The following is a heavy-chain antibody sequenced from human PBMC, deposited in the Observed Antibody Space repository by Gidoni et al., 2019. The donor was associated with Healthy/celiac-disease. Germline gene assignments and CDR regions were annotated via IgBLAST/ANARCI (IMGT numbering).Heavy chain of an antibody. V-gene: IGHV3-11*01. CDR3: ARDKAHNDY. J-gene: IGHJ4*02. CDR2: ISISCSTI. CDR1: GFTFSYYY. Sequence: QVQLVESGGGLVKPGVSLRLSCAASGFTFSYYYMSWIRQAPGKGLGWVAYISISCSTIYYADSVKGRFTISRDNAKNSLYLQMTSLRAEDTAVYYCARDKAHNDYWCQGTLVTVSS.